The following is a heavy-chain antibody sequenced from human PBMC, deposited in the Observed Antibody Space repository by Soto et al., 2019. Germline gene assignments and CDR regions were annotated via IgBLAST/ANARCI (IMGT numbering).Heavy chain of an antibody. D-gene: IGHD6-13*01. Sequence: PGGSLRLSCAASGFTFRSYAMSWVRQAPGKGLEWVSAISGSGGSTYYADSVKGRFTISRDNSKNTLYLQMNSLRAEDTAVYYCETDGLPSPAADREALFAYSSQGTLVTVSS. CDR1: GFTFRSYA. V-gene: IGHV3-23*01. J-gene: IGHJ4*02. CDR2: ISGSGGST. CDR3: ETDGLPSPAADREALFAY.